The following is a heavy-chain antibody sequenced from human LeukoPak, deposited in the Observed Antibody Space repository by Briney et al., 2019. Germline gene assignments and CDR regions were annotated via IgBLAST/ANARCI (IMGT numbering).Heavy chain of an antibody. D-gene: IGHD1-26*01. CDR1: GFAFNTYG. CDR3: AKEVGTIPTNLLDD. Sequence: GGSLRLSCAASGFAFNTYGMSWVRQAPGEGLEWVSVISDSGGITYYADSVKGRFTISRDNSKNTLYLHMNSLRAEDTAVYYCAKEVGTIPTNLLDDWGQGTLVTVSS. J-gene: IGHJ4*02. V-gene: IGHV3-23*01. CDR2: ISDSGGIT.